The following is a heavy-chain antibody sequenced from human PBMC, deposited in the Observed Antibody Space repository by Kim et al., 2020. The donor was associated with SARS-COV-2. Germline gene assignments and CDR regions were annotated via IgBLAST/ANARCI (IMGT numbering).Heavy chain of an antibody. Sequence: ASVKVSCKASGYTFTGYYMHWVRQAPGQGLEWMGWINPNSGGTNYAQKFQGRVTMTRDTSISTAYMELSRLRSDDTAVYYCARAYDILTGGFDYWGQGTLVTVSS. CDR1: GYTFTGYY. CDR2: INPNSGGT. J-gene: IGHJ4*02. D-gene: IGHD3-9*01. V-gene: IGHV1-2*02. CDR3: ARAYDILTGGFDY.